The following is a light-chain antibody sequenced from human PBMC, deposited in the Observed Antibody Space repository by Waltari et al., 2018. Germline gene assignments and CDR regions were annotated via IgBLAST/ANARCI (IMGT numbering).Light chain of an antibody. CDR1: QSISSY. J-gene: IGKJ3*01. CDR3: QQRSKSFT. CDR2: DAS. V-gene: IGKV3-11*01. Sequence: EIVLKQSPATLSLSRGDRATLPCRASQSISSYLAWYQQKPGQAPRLLIYDASTRATGVPARFSGSGSVTDFTLTISSLEPEDFAIYYCQQRSKSFTFGPGTKVDMK.